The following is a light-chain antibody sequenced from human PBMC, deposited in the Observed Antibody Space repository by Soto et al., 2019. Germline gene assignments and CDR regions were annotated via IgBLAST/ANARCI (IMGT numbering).Light chain of an antibody. CDR1: QSVYSD. CDR2: GAS. V-gene: IGKV3-15*01. CDR3: QQYNNWLT. J-gene: IGKJ4*01. Sequence: EIMMWLSLVTLSLSQGERATLSCRASQSVYSDLVWYQQKPGQAPRLLIYGASTRATGIPARFSGSGSGTEFTLTISSLQSEDSAVYYCQQYNNWLTFGGGTKV.